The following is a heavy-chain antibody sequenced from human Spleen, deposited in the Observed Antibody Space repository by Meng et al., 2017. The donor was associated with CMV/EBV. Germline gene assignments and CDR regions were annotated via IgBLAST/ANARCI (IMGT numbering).Heavy chain of an antibody. CDR2: ISGSGGST. D-gene: IGHD3-10*01. CDR3: AKGSFNLLLWFGELGY. V-gene: IGHV3-23*01. CDR1: GFTFSDYA. J-gene: IGHJ4*02. Sequence: GGSLRLSCEVSGFTFSDYAMSWVRQAPGKGLEWVSSISGSGGSTFYADSVKGRFTISRDNSKNTLYLQMNSLRAEDTAVYYCAKGSFNLLLWFGELGYWGQGTLVTVSS.